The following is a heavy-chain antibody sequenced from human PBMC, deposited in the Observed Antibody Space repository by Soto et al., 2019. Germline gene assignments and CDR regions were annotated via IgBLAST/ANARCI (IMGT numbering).Heavy chain of an antibody. Sequence: QVQLVQSGAEVKKPGASVKVSCKASGYTFTSYGISWVRQAPGQGLEWMGWISAYNGNTNYAQKLQDRVTMTSDTSTSTAYMELRCLKSDDTAGYYLAKDGQIPPAHGTVTTFDYWGQGSLVTVSS. J-gene: IGHJ4*02. V-gene: IGHV1-18*04. CDR1: GYTFTSYG. D-gene: IGHD4-17*01. CDR3: AKDGQIPPAHGTVTTFDY. CDR2: ISAYNGNT.